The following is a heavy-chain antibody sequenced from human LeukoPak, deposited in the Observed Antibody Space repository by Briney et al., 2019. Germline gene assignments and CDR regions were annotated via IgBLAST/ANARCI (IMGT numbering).Heavy chain of an antibody. CDR3: AKSGSYYGWFDP. CDR2: IYSGGST. V-gene: IGHV3-53*01. CDR1: GFTVSSNY. J-gene: IGHJ5*02. D-gene: IGHD1-26*01. Sequence: SGGSLRLSCAASGFTVSSNYMSWVRQAPGKGLEWVSVIYSGGSTYYADSVKGRFTISRDNSKNTLYLQMNSLRAEDTVVYYCAKSGSYYGWFDPWGQGTLVTVSS.